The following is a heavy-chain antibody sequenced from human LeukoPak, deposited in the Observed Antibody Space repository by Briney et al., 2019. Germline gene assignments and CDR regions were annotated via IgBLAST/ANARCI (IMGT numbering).Heavy chain of an antibody. J-gene: IGHJ6*03. CDR3: ARRAASTGSYMDV. D-gene: IGHD2-2*01. V-gene: IGHV3-30*02. CDR2: IRYDGSNK. Sequence: GGSLRLSCAASGFTFSSYGMHWVRQAPGKGLEWVAFIRYDGSNKYYADSVKGRFTISRGNAKNSLYLQMNSLRAEDTAVYYCARRAASTGSYMDVWGKGTTVTVSS. CDR1: GFTFSSYG.